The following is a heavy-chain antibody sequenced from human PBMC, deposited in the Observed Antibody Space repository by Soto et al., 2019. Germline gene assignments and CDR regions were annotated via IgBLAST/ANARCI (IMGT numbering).Heavy chain of an antibody. Sequence: QVQLVQSGAEVKKPGSSVKVSCKASGGTFSSYAISWVRQAPGQGLEWMGGIIPIFGTANYAQKFQGRVTITADESTSTDYMELSSLRSEDTAVYYCASQGDYYDSSAPGAFDIWGPGTMVTVSS. CDR2: IIPIFGTA. CDR3: ASQGDYYDSSAPGAFDI. V-gene: IGHV1-69*01. J-gene: IGHJ3*02. D-gene: IGHD3-22*01. CDR1: GGTFSSYA.